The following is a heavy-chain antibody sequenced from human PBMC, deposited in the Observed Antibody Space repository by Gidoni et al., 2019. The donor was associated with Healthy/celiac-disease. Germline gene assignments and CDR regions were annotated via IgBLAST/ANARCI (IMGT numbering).Heavy chain of an antibody. Sequence: QPPGKGLEWIGEINHSGSTNYNPSLKSRVTISVDTSKNQFSLKLSSVTAADTAVYYCARGGGYSYGYYGYFDLWGRGTLVTVSS. CDR2: INHSGST. D-gene: IGHD5-18*01. V-gene: IGHV4-34*01. CDR3: ARGGGYSYGYYGYFDL. J-gene: IGHJ2*01.